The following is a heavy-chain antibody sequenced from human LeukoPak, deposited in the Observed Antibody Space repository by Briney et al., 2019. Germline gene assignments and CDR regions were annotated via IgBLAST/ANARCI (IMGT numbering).Heavy chain of an antibody. CDR3: ARDRRYSGYDFCAFDI. J-gene: IGHJ3*02. CDR1: GFTFSSYS. D-gene: IGHD5-12*01. V-gene: IGHV3-21*01. Sequence: GSLRLSCAASGFTFSSYSMNWVRQAPGKGLEWVSSISSSSSYIYYADSVKGRFTISRDNAKNSLYLQMNSLRTEDTAVYYCARDRRYSGYDFCAFDIWGQGTMVTVSS. CDR2: ISSSSSYI.